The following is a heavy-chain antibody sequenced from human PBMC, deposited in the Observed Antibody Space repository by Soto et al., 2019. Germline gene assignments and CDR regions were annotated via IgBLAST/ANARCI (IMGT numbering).Heavy chain of an antibody. V-gene: IGHV3-7*01. Sequence: GGSLRLSCAASEFTFSTSWINWVRQAPGKGLEWVASIKGDGSQKYYVDSVTGRFTISRDNAKNSVYLQMNSLRAEDTAVYYCARDRGWLAYDYWGQGALVTVSS. J-gene: IGHJ4*02. CDR2: IKGDGSQK. D-gene: IGHD6-19*01. CDR1: EFTFSTSW. CDR3: ARDRGWLAYDY.